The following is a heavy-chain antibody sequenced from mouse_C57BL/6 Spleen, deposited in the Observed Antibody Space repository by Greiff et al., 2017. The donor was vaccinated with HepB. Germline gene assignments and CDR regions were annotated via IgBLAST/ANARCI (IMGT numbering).Heavy chain of an antibody. V-gene: IGHV1-82*01. J-gene: IGHJ2*01. Sequence: QVQLKESGPELVKPGASVKISCKASGYAFSSSWMNWVKQRPGKGLEWIGRIYPGDGDTNYNGKFKGKATLTADKSSSTAYMQLSSLTSEDSAVYFCAREGSSSFDYWGQGTTLTVSS. CDR3: AREGSSSFDY. D-gene: IGHD1-1*01. CDR1: GYAFSSSW. CDR2: IYPGDGDT.